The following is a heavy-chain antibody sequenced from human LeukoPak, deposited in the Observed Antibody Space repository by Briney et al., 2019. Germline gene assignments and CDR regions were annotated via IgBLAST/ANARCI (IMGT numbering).Heavy chain of an antibody. J-gene: IGHJ6*04. D-gene: IGHD3-10*01. Sequence: PSETLSLTCAVSGYSISSGYYWGWIRQPPGKGLEWIGSIYHSGSTYYNPSLKSRVTISVDTSKNQFSLKLSSVTAADTGVYYCARVMDYYGSGSYPGGMDVWGKGTTVTVSS. CDR3: ARVMDYYGSGSYPGGMDV. CDR1: GYSISSGYY. CDR2: IYHSGST. V-gene: IGHV4-38-2*01.